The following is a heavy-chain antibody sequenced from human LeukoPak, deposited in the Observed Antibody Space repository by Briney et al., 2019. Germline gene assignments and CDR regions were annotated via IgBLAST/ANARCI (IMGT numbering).Heavy chain of an antibody. D-gene: IGHD3-10*01. CDR3: ARRGAYYYAPNWFDP. J-gene: IGHJ5*02. V-gene: IGHV4-34*01. CDR1: GGSFSGYY. CDR2: INHSGST. Sequence: SETLSLTCAVYGGSFSGYYWSWIRQPPGKGLEWIGEINHSGSTNYNPSLKSRVTISVDTSKNQFSLKLSSVTAADTAVYYCARRGAYYYAPNWFDPWGQGTLVTVSS.